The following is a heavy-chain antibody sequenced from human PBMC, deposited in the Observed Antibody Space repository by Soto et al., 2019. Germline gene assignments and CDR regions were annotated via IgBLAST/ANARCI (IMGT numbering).Heavy chain of an antibody. J-gene: IGHJ6*03. CDR1: GFTFSSYS. CDR3: ARLLGSRPRLGISPYYYYMDV. V-gene: IGHV3-48*01. Sequence: GGSLRLSCAASGFTFSSYSMNWVRQAPGKGLEWVSYISSSSSTIYYADSVKGRFTISRDNAKNSLYLQMYSLRAEDTAVYYCARLLGSRPRLGISPYYYYMDVWGKGTTVTVSS. CDR2: ISSSSSTI. D-gene: IGHD7-27*01.